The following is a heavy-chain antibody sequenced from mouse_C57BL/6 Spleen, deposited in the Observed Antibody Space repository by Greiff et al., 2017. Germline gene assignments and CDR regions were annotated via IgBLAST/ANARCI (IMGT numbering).Heavy chain of an antibody. CDR1: GYTFTSYW. CDR2: IHPNSGST. Sequence: VQLQQPGAELVKPGASVKLSCKASGYTFTSYWMHWVKQRPGQGLEWIGMIHPNSGSTNYNEKFKSKATLTVDKSSSTAYMQLSSLTSEDSAVYYCARSTVSYWYFDVWGTGTTVTVSS. J-gene: IGHJ1*03. V-gene: IGHV1-64*01. D-gene: IGHD3-3*01. CDR3: ARSTVSYWYFDV.